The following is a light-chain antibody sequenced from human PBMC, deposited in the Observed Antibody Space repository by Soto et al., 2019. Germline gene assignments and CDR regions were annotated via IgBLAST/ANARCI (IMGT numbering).Light chain of an antibody. CDR3: QQYNHYSGLT. V-gene: IGKV1-5*03. CDR2: KAS. J-gene: IGKJ4*01. Sequence: DVQLTQSPSTLSASVGDRVTITCRASQSINTWLAWYQQKPGKAPKLLIYKASNLESGVAPRFSGSGSGTEFTLTISSLQPDDFATYYCQQYNHYSGLTFGGGTKVDIK. CDR1: QSINTW.